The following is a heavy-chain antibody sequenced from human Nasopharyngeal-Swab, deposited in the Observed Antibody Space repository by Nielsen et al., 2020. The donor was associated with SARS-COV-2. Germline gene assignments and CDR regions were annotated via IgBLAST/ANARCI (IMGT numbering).Heavy chain of an antibody. CDR3: ARWAGSANTQFWSGPFDY. J-gene: IGHJ4*02. CDR1: GGTFSSYA. V-gene: IGHV1-69*06. Sequence: SVKVSCKASGGTFSSYAFSWVRQAPGQGLEWMGGIIPMFGTANHAQNFQDRVTITADKSRSTVYMELSSLRSEDTAVHYCARWAGSANTQFWSGPFDYWGQGTLVTVSS. CDR2: IIPMFGTA. D-gene: IGHD3-3*01.